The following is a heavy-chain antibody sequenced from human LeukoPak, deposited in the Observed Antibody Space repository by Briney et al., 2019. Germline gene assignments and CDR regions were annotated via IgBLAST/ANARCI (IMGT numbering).Heavy chain of an antibody. J-gene: IGHJ4*02. V-gene: IGHV4-59*12. Sequence: SETLSLTCTVSGGSISGYYWSWIRQPPGKGLELIGYIYYSGSTTYNPSLKSRVTISVDTSKNQFSLKLSSVTAADTAVYYCARDHHETGTYSFDYWGPGTLVTVSS. D-gene: IGHD1-1*01. CDR3: ARDHHETGTYSFDY. CDR2: IYYSGST. CDR1: GGSISGYY.